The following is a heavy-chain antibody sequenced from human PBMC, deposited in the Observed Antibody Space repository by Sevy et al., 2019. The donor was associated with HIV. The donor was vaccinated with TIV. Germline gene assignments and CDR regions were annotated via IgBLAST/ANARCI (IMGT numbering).Heavy chain of an antibody. CDR3: ARGGETPRGFDP. V-gene: IGHV4-39*07. J-gene: IGHJ5*02. CDR2: IYYSGST. Sequence: SETLSLTCTVSGGSISSSSYYWGWIRQPPGKGLEWIGSIYYSGSTYYNPSLKSRVTISLDTSKNQFSLNLRSVTAADTAVYYCARGGETPRGFDPWGQGSLVTVSS. CDR1: GGSISSSSYY. D-gene: IGHD3-16*01.